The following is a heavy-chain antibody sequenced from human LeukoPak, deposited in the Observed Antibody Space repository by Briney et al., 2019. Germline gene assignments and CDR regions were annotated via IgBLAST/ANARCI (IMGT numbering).Heavy chain of an antibody. CDR2: ISGSGGST. V-gene: IGHV3-23*01. J-gene: IGHJ5*02. CDR1: GVTLSNSV. CDR3: ANDEGSSWYYRPDWFDP. D-gene: IGHD6-13*01. Sequence: GVTLSNSVKIGGRRTTRKELEWVSAISGSGGSTYYADSVKGRFTISRDNSKNTLYLQMNSLRAEDTAVYYCANDEGSSWYYRPDWFDPWGQGTLVTVSS.